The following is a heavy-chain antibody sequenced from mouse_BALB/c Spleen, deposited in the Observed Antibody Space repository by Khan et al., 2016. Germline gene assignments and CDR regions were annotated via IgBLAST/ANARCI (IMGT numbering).Heavy chain of an antibody. Sequence: EVKLLESGGGLVQPGGSLKLSCAASGFAFSRYWMSWVRQGPGQGLEWIGEINPDTITIDYAPSLKDKFIISRDNANNTLYLQLSKVRSEATAVYYCGRGNYVPGSLDYWGQGTTLTVSA. D-gene: IGHD2-1*01. J-gene: IGHJ2*01. CDR1: GFAFSRYW. CDR2: INPDTITI. V-gene: IGHV4-1*02. CDR3: GRGNYVPGSLDY.